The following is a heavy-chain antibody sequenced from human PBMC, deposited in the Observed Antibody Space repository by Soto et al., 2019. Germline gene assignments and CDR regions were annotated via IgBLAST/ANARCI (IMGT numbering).Heavy chain of an antibody. D-gene: IGHD3-16*01. CDR3: AKAYFVWSSEQPYYFDY. CDR1: GFTFSNYA. J-gene: IGHJ4*02. Sequence: EVQLLDSGGGLVQPGGSLRLPCAASGFTFSNYAMTWVRQGPGKGLEWVSGISGSGGRTHYADSVKGRFTISRANTKSTLYLQMNSLRAEDTAVYYCAKAYFVWSSEQPYYFDYWGQGTLVTVSS. CDR2: ISGSGGRT. V-gene: IGHV3-23*01.